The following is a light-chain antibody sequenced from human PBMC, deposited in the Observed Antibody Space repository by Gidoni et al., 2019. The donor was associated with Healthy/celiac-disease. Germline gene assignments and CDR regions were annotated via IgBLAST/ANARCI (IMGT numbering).Light chain of an antibody. CDR3: QQSYSTPPMYT. V-gene: IGKV1-39*01. Sequence: DLQMTQSPSSLSASVGDRVTITCRASQSISSYLNWYQQKPGKAPKLLIYAASSLQSGVPSRFSGSGSGTDCTLTISSLQPEDFATYYCQQSYSTPPMYTFGQGTKLEIK. CDR2: AAS. J-gene: IGKJ2*01. CDR1: QSISSY.